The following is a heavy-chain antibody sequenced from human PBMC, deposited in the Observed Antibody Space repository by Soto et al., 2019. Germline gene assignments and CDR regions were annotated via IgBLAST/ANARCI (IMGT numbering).Heavy chain of an antibody. D-gene: IGHD1-1*01. J-gene: IGHJ4*01. V-gene: IGHV3-23*01. CDR2: ISGSAIST. CDR1: GFTFSSYA. CDR3: VNWNDEDVD. Sequence: EVHLLESGGGFVQPGGSLRLSCVASGFTFSSYAMTWVRQAPGKGLEWVASISGSAISTEYADSVRGRFTISRDNSKNTVFLQMQCLRADDSATYYCVNWNDEDVDWGQGTLVAVSS.